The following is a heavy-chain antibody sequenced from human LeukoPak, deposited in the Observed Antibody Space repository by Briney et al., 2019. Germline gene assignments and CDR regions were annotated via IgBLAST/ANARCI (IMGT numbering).Heavy chain of an antibody. CDR1: GFTFSSYS. CDR3: ARERGGIGAYYMDV. CDR2: ISSSSSYI. J-gene: IGHJ6*03. V-gene: IGHV3-21*01. D-gene: IGHD3-3*01. Sequence: PGGSLRLSCAASGFTFSSYSMNWVRQAPGKGLEWVSSISSSSSYIYYADSVKGRFTISRDNAKNSLYLQMNSLRAEDTAVYYCARERGGIGAYYMDVWGKGTTVTISS.